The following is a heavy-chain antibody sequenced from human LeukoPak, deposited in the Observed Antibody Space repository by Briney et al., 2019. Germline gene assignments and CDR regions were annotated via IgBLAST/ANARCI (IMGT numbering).Heavy chain of an antibody. D-gene: IGHD1-26*01. Sequence: GRSLRLSCAASGFTFDDYAMHWVRQAPGKGLEWVSGISWNSGSIGYADSVKGRLTISRDNAKNSLYLQMNSLRAEDTALYYCAKVVGAGDAFDIWGQGTMVTVSS. CDR3: AKVVGAGDAFDI. J-gene: IGHJ3*02. CDR2: ISWNSGSI. V-gene: IGHV3-9*01. CDR1: GFTFDDYA.